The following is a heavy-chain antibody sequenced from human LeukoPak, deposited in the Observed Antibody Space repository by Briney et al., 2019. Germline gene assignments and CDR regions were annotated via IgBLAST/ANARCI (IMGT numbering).Heavy chain of an antibody. CDR3: ARHPDSSGHRDY. CDR2: IFYSGST. J-gene: IGHJ4*02. D-gene: IGHD6-19*01. CDR1: GGSISSYY. Sequence: SETLSLTCTVSGGSISSYYWSWFRQPPGKGLEWIGYIFYSGSTNYNPSLKSRVTISVDTSKNQFSLRLSSVTAADTAVYYCARHPDSSGHRDYWGQGTLVTVSS. V-gene: IGHV4-59*08.